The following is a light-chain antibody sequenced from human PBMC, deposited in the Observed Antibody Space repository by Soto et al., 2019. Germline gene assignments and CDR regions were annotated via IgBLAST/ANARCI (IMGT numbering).Light chain of an antibody. V-gene: IGKV1-5*03. CDR1: QTISSL. J-gene: IGKJ1*01. CDR2: KAS. CDR3: QHYNSYSEA. Sequence: DIQMTQSPSTLSGSVGYRVTITCRAGQTISSLLAWYQQKPGKAAKLLIYKASTLKSGVPSRFSGSGSGTDFTLTISSLHPDDFATYYCQHYNSYSEAFGQGTKVDIK.